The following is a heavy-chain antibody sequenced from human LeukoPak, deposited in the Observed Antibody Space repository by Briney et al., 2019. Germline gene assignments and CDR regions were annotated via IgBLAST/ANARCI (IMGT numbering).Heavy chain of an antibody. CDR1: GFTFRAYW. CDR3: ARLFGAGKRGPFDY. Sequence: PGGSLRLSCAASGFTFRAYWMSWVRKVPGKGLKWVPNIKQDGSDRDYVDSVKGRSIISRDNAKNSLYLQMNSLRAEDTAVYYCARLFGAGKRGPFDYWGQGTLVTVSS. D-gene: IGHD3-3*01. J-gene: IGHJ4*02. CDR2: IKQDGSDR. V-gene: IGHV3-7*01.